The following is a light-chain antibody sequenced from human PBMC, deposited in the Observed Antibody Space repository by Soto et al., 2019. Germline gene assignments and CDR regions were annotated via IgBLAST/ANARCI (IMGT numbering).Light chain of an antibody. CDR2: GVS. V-gene: IGLV2-14*01. J-gene: IGLJ2*01. CDR3: NSYRSSVIPVV. Sequence: QSALTQPASVSGSPGQSITISCTGTNSDIGGYNYVSWYQQHPGKAPKLLIYGVSNRPSGVSDRFSGSKSGNTASLTISGLQAEDEADYYCNSYRSSVIPVVFGGGTKLTVL. CDR1: NSDIGGYNY.